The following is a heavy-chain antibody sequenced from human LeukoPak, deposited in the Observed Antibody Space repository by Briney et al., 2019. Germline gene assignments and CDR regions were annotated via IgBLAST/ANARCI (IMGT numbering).Heavy chain of an antibody. CDR2: IYSSGTT. D-gene: IGHD6-13*01. J-gene: IGHJ5*02. CDR3: ARAWSSSFNWFDP. Sequence: SETLSLTCTVSGGSISGYYWSWIRQPPGKGLEWIGYIYSSGTTNYNPSLKSQITISLDTSKNQFSLKLSSVTAADTAVYYCARAWSSSFNWFDPWGQGTLVTVSS. V-gene: IGHV4-59*01. CDR1: GGSISGYY.